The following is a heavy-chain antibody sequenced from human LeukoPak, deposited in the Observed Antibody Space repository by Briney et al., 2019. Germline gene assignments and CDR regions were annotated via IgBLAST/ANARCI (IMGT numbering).Heavy chain of an antibody. CDR2: IIPIFGTA. V-gene: IGHV1-69*13. CDR1: GGTFSSYA. J-gene: IGHJ5*02. CDR3: ARDDCSSTSCKDIGGWFDP. D-gene: IGHD2-2*01. Sequence: ASVKVSCKASGGTFSSYAISWVRQAPGQGLEWKGGIIPIFGTANYAQKFQGRVTITADESTSTAYMELSSLRSEDTAVYYCARDDCSSTSCKDIGGWFDPWGQGTLVTVSS.